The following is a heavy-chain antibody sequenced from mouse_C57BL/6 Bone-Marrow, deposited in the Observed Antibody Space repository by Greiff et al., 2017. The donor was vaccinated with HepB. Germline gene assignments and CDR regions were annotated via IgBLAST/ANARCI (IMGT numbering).Heavy chain of an antibody. D-gene: IGHD1-1*01. Sequence: DVKLVESGPVLVKPGASVKMSCKASGYTFTDYYMNWVKQSHGKSLEWIGVINPYNGGTSYNQKFKGKATLTVDKSSSTAYMELNSLTSEDSAVYYCARFYYGSSYWFAYWGQGTLVTVSA. CDR2: INPYNGGT. CDR1: GYTFTDYY. CDR3: ARFYYGSSYWFAY. J-gene: IGHJ3*01. V-gene: IGHV1-19*01.